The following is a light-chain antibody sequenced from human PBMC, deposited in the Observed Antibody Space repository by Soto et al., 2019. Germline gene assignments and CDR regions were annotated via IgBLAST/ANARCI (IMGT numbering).Light chain of an antibody. CDR3: QQRSTWPLT. CDR1: QSVSSY. J-gene: IGKJ4*01. CDR2: EAS. Sequence: EIVLTQSPATLSLSPGERATLSCRASQSVSSYLAWYQQKPGQAPRLLIYEASNRATGIPARFSGSGSGTDFTLTISSLEPEDFAGYYCQQRSTWPLTFGGGTKVEIK. V-gene: IGKV3-11*01.